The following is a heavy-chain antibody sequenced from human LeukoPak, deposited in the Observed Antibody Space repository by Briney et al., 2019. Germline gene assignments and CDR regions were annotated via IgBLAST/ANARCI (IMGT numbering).Heavy chain of an antibody. Sequence: ASVKVSCKASGYTFTGYYMYWVRQAPGQRLEWMGWINPNSGGTYYAQKFQGRVAMTRDTSINTGYMELSRLRSDDTAVYYCARTEYSSSSGGFDPWGQGTLVTVSS. CDR2: INPNSGGT. CDR3: ARTEYSSSSGGFDP. CDR1: GYTFTGYY. J-gene: IGHJ5*02. V-gene: IGHV1-2*02. D-gene: IGHD6-6*01.